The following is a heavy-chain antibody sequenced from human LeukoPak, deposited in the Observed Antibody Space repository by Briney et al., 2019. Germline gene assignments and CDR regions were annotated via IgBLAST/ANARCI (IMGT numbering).Heavy chain of an antibody. J-gene: IGHJ4*02. CDR2: IYYRGSI. D-gene: IGHD1-26*01. CDR1: GGSISSNRHY. CDR3: ARLSNTGSFDFDY. V-gene: IGHV4-39*01. Sequence: SETLSLTCTVSGGSISSNRHYWGWIRQPPGKGLEWIGNIYYRGSIAYNPSLSSRVTMSIDTSMNQFSLRLSSVTAADTAVFYCARLSNTGSFDFDYWGQGTLVTVSS.